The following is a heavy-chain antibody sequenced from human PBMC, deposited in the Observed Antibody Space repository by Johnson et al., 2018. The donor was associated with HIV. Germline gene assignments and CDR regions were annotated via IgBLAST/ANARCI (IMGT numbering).Heavy chain of an antibody. CDR2: IRYDGSNK. CDR3: AKDSPPWTETLNGVAFDL. D-gene: IGHD1-1*01. J-gene: IGHJ3*01. CDR1: GFTVSSNY. V-gene: IGHV3-30*02. Sequence: VQLVESGGGLVQPGGSLRLSCAASGFTVSSNYMSWVCQAPGKGLEWVAFIRYDGSNKYYSDSVKGRFTISRDNSKNTLYLQMNSLRPEDTAFYYCAKDSPPWTETLNGVAFDLWGQGTMVSVAS.